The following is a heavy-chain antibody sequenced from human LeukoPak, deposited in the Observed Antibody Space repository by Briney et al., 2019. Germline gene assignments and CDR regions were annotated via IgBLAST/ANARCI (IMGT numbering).Heavy chain of an antibody. V-gene: IGHV1-2*02. Sequence: ASVKVSCKASGYTFTSYAMNWVRQAPGQGLEWMGRINPDSGGTDYAQKFQGRVTMTRDTSITTAYMDLDRLRSDDTAVYYCARLGENGLLTGYFYPWGQGTLVTVSS. D-gene: IGHD3-9*01. CDR1: GYTFTSYA. J-gene: IGHJ5*02. CDR3: ARLGENGLLTGYFYP. CDR2: INPDSGGT.